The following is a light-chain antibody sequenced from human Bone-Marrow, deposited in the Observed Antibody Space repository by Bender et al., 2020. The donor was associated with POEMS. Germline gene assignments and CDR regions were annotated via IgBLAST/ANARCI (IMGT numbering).Light chain of an antibody. CDR3: ATWDDSLNGWV. V-gene: IGLV1-44*01. Sequence: SVLTQPPSASGTPGQRVTISCSGSSSKFGSYPVNWYQQLPGAAPKLVIFNNSKRPSGVPDRFSGSNSGTSASLAISGLLSDDEADFYCATWDDSLNGWVFGGGTKLTVL. J-gene: IGLJ3*02. CDR2: NNS. CDR1: SSKFGSYP.